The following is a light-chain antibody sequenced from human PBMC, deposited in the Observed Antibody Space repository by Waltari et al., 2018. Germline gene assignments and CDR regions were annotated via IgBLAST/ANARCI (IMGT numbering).Light chain of an antibody. CDR1: QTISNW. CDR3: LQYNSSPYS. CDR2: KAS. V-gene: IGKV1-12*01. J-gene: IGKJ2*03. Sequence: DIQMTQSQSSLSASVGDTVTIACRESQTISNWLAWYQQKPGTAPKLLIYKASSLESGVPSRFSGSGSGTDFTLTINSLQPEDFTTYYCLQYNSSPYSFGQGTKVEIK.